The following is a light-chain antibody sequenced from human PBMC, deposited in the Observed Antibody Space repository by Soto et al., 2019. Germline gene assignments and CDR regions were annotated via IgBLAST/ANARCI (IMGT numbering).Light chain of an antibody. CDR2: AAF. J-gene: IGKJ1*01. CDR1: QGISTY. CDR3: QQSYSTTWT. V-gene: IGKV1-39*01. Sequence: DIQMTQSPSSLSASVGDRVTITCRASQGISTYLNCYQQKPGKAPKLLIYAAFNLQSGVPSRFSGSGSETDFTLTISSLQPADFATYSCQQSYSTTWTFGQGTKVEIK.